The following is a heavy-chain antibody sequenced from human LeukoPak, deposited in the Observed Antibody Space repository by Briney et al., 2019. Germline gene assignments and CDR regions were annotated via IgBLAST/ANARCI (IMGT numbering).Heavy chain of an antibody. V-gene: IGHV3-15*01. J-gene: IGHJ3*01. CDR1: RFTFSSYE. CDR2: IKSKTDGGTT. D-gene: IGHD2-2*01. Sequence: GGSLRLSCAASRFTFSSYEMNWVRQAPGKGLEWVGRIKSKTDGGTTEYAAPVKGRFTISRDDSRNTLYLQMSSLKSEDTAVYYCVRDQYCASSSCPGAFDLWGQGTVVTVSS. CDR3: VRDQYCASSSCPGAFDL.